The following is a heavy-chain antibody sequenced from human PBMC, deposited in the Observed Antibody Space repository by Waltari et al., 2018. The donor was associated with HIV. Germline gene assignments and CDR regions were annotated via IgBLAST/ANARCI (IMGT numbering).Heavy chain of an antibody. D-gene: IGHD5-18*01. CDR2: IRHDEGEK. V-gene: IGHV3-30*02. CDR3: TTEDRAMVGGAFDY. CDR1: GFTFGTYA. J-gene: IGHJ4*02. Sequence: QVQLVESGGGVVQPGGSLRLSRAASGFTFGTYAMHWVRQAPGKGREWVAFIRHDEGEKYYAESVKGRFSISRDNPKNTLYLQMNSLRVEDTAVYYCTTEDRAMVGGAFDYWVQGTLVTVSS.